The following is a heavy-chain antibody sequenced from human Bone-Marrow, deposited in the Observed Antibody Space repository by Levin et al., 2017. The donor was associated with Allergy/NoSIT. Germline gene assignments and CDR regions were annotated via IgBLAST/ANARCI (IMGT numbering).Heavy chain of an antibody. Sequence: GESLKISCQASGYSFTNYWLGWVRHMPGRGLEWMGIIYPGDSDTKYNPSFQGQVTFSVDTSINTAYLQWTSLKASDSAIYFCARRDGGGYFYGDWGQGTLVTVSS. CDR3: ARRDGGGYFYGD. CDR2: IYPGDSDT. D-gene: IGHD2-8*01. CDR1: GYSFTNYW. V-gene: IGHV5-51*01. J-gene: IGHJ4*02.